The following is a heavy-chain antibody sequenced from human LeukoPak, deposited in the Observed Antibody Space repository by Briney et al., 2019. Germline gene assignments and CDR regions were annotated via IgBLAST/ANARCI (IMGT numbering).Heavy chain of an antibody. D-gene: IGHD6-19*01. CDR1: GFTFSSYS. V-gene: IGHV3-48*02. J-gene: IGHJ3*02. Sequence: PGGSLRLSCAASGFTFSSYSMNWVRQAPGKGLEWVSYISSSSSTIYYADSVKGRFTISRDNAKNSLYLQMNSLRDEDTAVYYCAREMVVAGLYAFDIWGQGTMVTVSS. CDR3: AREMVVAGLYAFDI. CDR2: ISSSSSTI.